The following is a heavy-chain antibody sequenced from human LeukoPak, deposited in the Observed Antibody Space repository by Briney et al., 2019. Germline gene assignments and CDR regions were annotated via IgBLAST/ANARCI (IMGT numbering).Heavy chain of an antibody. CDR1: GFTFSNYW. CDR3: GSDLRSGY. J-gene: IGHJ4*02. V-gene: IGHV3-74*01. CDR2: INSDGSSM. Sequence: GGSLRLSCAASGFTFSNYWMYWVRQAPGKGLVWVSRINSDGSSMNYADSVKGRFTISRDNAKNTVYLQMNSLRAEDTAMYYCGSDLRSGYWGQGTLVTVSS.